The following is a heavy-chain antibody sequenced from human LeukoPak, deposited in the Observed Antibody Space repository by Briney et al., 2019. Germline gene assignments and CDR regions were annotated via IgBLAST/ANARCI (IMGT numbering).Heavy chain of an antibody. V-gene: IGHV4-59*01. J-gene: IGHJ3*02. CDR3: ARLTKRNDSFAI. Sequence: SETLSLTCSVSGDSINSYYWGWIRQPPGKGLEWIGYTYYSGSTNYNPSLKSRLTISVDTSKNQCSLKLSSVTAAATAVYYCARLTKRNDSFAIWGQGTMVTVSS. CDR2: TYYSGST. D-gene: IGHD1-14*01. CDR1: GDSINSYY.